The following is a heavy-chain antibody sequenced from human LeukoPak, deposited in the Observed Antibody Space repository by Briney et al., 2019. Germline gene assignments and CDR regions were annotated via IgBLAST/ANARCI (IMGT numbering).Heavy chain of an antibody. CDR1: GGSISSYY. Sequence: PSETLSLTCTVSGGSISSYYWSWIRQPAGKGLEWIGRIYTSGSTNYNPSLKSRVTMSVDTSKNQFSLKLSSVTAADTAVYYCARDAVYDSSGYPFDPWGQGTLVTVFS. V-gene: IGHV4-4*07. CDR3: ARDAVYDSSGYPFDP. D-gene: IGHD3-22*01. J-gene: IGHJ5*02. CDR2: IYTSGST.